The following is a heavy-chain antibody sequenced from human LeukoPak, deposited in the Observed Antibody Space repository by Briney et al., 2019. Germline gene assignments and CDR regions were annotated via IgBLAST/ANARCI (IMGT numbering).Heavy chain of an antibody. D-gene: IGHD5-18*01. V-gene: IGHV3-74*01. Sequence: GGSLRLSCAVSGFTFNTYFMHWVRQGPGKGLVWVSHIGTDGTDTAYADSVKGRFTISRDNAKDTLYLQMNSLRAEDTAVYYCAKSLGVNVDTATDYWGQGTLVTVSS. CDR3: AKSLGVNVDTATDY. CDR1: GFTFNTYF. J-gene: IGHJ4*02. CDR2: IGTDGTDT.